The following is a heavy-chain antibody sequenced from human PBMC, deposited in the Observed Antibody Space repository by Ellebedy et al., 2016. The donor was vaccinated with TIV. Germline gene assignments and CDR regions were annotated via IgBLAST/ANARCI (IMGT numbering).Heavy chain of an antibody. CDR1: GGSISSSSYY. CDR2: IYYSGST. J-gene: IGHJ4*02. D-gene: IGHD6-13*01. V-gene: IGHV4-39*01. Sequence: MPSETLSLTCTVSGGSISSSSYYWGWIRQPPGKGLEWIGSIYYSGSTYYNPSLKSRVTISVDTSKNQFSLKLSSVTAADTAVYYCASGRAAGFYYFDYWGQGTLVTASS. CDR3: ASGRAAGFYYFDY.